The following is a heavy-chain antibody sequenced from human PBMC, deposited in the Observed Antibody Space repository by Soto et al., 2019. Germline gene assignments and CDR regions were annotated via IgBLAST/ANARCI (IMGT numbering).Heavy chain of an antibody. V-gene: IGHV4-59*12. CDR2: IYYRGNT. D-gene: IGHD1-1*01. CDR3: ARVLLGMATTRPLDY. CDR1: GGSISGYY. Sequence: TSETLSLTCTVSGGSISGYYWSRIRQPPGKGLEWIGYIYYRGNTHYNSSLESRVTISVDTSRDQFSLKLSSLTAADTAVYYCARVLLGMATTRPLDYWGQGTRVTVSS. J-gene: IGHJ4*02.